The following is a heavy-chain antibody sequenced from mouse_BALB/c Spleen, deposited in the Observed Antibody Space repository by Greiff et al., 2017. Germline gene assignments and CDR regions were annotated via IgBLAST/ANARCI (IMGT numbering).Heavy chain of an antibody. CDR1: GFTFSSYG. V-gene: IGHV5-6-3*01. Sequence: EVKLMESGGGLVQPGGSLKLSCAASGFTFSSYGMSWVRQTPDKRLELVATINSNGGSTYYPDSVKGRFTISRDNAKNTLYLQMSSLKSEDTAMYYCARDGRRYFDVWGAGTTVTVSS. J-gene: IGHJ1*01. CDR3: ARDGRRYFDV. CDR2: INSNGGST.